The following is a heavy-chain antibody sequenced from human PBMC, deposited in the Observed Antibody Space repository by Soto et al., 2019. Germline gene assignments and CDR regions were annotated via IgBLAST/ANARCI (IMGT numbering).Heavy chain of an antibody. CDR3: AHRDSTGTTAYFDS. Sequence: QITLKEAGPTLVNPTETLTLTCTFSGFSFTTTRMGVGWTRQPPGKALEWLAIIYWAGESRYNPLLRRLITLTDDTSKTQVVLTMTNMAPKDTATYYGAHRDSTGTTAYFDSWGQGIPVTVAS. J-gene: IGHJ4*02. V-gene: IGHV2-5*02. CDR2: IYWAGES. CDR1: GFSFTTTRMG. D-gene: IGHD1-1*01.